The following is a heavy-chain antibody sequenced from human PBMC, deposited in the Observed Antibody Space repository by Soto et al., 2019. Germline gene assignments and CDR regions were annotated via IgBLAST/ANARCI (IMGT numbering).Heavy chain of an antibody. V-gene: IGHV3-30*18. J-gene: IGHJ3*02. CDR2: ISYDGSNK. D-gene: IGHD2-21*02. CDR1: GFTFSSYG. Sequence: QVQLVESGGGVVQPGRSLRLSCAASGFTFSSYGMHWVRQAPGKGLEWVAVISYDGSNKYYADSVKGRFTISRDNSKNTLYLQMNSLRAEDTAVYYCAKGSDCGGDCYYDAFDIWGQGTMVTVSS. CDR3: AKGSDCGGDCYYDAFDI.